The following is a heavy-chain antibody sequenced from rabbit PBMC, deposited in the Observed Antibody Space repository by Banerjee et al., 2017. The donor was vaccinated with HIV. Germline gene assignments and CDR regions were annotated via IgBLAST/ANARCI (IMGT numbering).Heavy chain of an antibody. D-gene: IGHD1-1*01. CDR2: IYTTSGST. CDR3: VRGGSGGSGGYIPIFSL. Sequence: QQQLEESGGGLVKPGGTLTLTCKASGIDFSSYYRMCWVRQAPGRGLELIACIYTTSGSTWYASWVNGRFTISRSTSLNTVDLQMTSLTAADTATYFCVRGGSGGSGGYIPIFSLWGQGTLVTV. V-gene: IGHV1S43*01. CDR1: GIDFSSYYR. J-gene: IGHJ3*01.